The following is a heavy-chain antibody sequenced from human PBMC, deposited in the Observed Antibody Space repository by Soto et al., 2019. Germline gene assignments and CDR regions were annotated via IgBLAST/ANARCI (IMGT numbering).Heavy chain of an antibody. V-gene: IGHV4-59*08. CDR1: GGSISSYY. Sequence: SETLSLTCTVSGGSISSYYWSWIRQPPGKGLEWIGYIYYSGSTNYNPSLKSRVTISVDTSKNQFSLKLSSVTAADTAVYYCARGFGLRFLEWLPDMDVWGKGTTVTVSS. J-gene: IGHJ6*03. CDR2: IYYSGST. D-gene: IGHD3-3*01. CDR3: ARGFGLRFLEWLPDMDV.